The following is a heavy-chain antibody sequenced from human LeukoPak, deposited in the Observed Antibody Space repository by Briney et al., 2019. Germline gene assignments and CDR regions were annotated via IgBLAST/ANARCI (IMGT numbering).Heavy chain of an antibody. Sequence: GASVKVSCKASGGTFSSYAISWVRQAPGQGLEWMGGIIPIFGTANYAQKFQGRVTITADESTSTAYMELSSLRSEDTAVYYCVVGATRVRYFDYWGQGTLVTVSS. CDR2: IIPIFGTA. J-gene: IGHJ4*02. CDR3: VVGATRVRYFDY. V-gene: IGHV1-69*13. D-gene: IGHD1-26*01. CDR1: GGTFSSYA.